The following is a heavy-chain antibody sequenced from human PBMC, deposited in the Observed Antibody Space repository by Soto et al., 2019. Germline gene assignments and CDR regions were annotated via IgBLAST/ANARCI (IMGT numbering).Heavy chain of an antibody. CDR3: ARRLNLGSFDH. D-gene: IGHD3-10*01. J-gene: IGHJ5*02. CDR2: VYYSGSV. Sequence: SETLSLTCNVSGVSLTGYHWNWIRQPPGKTLEWIGFVYYSGSVSYNPSLKGRASISVDRSKNQFSLRLTFVTAADTAVYYCARRLNLGSFDHWGQGTLVTVSS. V-gene: IGHV4-59*01. CDR1: GVSLTGYH.